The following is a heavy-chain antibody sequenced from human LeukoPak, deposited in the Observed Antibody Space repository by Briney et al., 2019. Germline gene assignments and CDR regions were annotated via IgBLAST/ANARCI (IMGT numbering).Heavy chain of an antibody. V-gene: IGHV4-59*01. J-gene: IGHJ3*02. Sequence: PSETLSHTCTVSGGSISNYYWSWFRQPPAKGLEWIGHIHYSGSTNYNPSLKSRVTISVDTSKNQFSLKLSSVTAADTAVDYCARERGGGYCSGGSCDDDAFDIWGQGTMVTVSS. D-gene: IGHD2-15*01. CDR2: IHYSGST. CDR3: ARERGGGYCSGGSCDDDAFDI. CDR1: GGSISNYY.